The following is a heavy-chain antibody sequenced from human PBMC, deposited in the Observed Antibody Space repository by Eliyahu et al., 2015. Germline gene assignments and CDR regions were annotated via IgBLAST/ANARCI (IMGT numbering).Heavy chain of an antibody. J-gene: IGHJ4*02. CDR3: ARDCSAGSCYAGDY. CDR1: GXSVGSHG. Sequence: EVQLVESGGGLVKPGGSLRRSXAASGXSVGSHGMXWVRXXPGKGLGWVSFIXKGGETIVLADSVRGRFTVSRDYGTNSVFLQMNSLRADDTAMYYCARDCSAGSCYAGDYWGRGTLVTVSS. D-gene: IGHD2-15*01. CDR2: IXKGGETI. V-gene: IGHV3-21*01.